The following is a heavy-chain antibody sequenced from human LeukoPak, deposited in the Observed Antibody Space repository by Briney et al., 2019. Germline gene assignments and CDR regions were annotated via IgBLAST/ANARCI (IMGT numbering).Heavy chain of an antibody. CDR1: GGSISSGDYY. J-gene: IGHJ4*02. CDR2: IYHSGST. D-gene: IGHD3-10*01. Sequence: SETLSLTCTVSGGSISSGDYYWSWIRQPPGKGLEWIGYIYHSGSTYYNPSLKSRVTISGDTSKNQFSLRLSSVTAADTAVYYCARDLRSYYYYFDYWGQGTLVTVSS. CDR3: ARDLRSYYYYFDY. V-gene: IGHV4-30-2*01.